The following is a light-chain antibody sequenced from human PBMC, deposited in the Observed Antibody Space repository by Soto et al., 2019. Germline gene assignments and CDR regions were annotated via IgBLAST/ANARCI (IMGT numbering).Light chain of an antibody. Sequence: QSVLTQPASMSGSPGQSITISCTGTSSDVGGYNYVSWYQHHPGKVPKLIIFQISNRPSGVSNRFSGSKSGNTASLTISGRQADDEAAYYCSSYISTNTRPYVFGTGTKLTVL. V-gene: IGLV2-14*01. J-gene: IGLJ1*01. CDR2: QIS. CDR1: SSDVGGYNY. CDR3: SSYISTNTRPYV.